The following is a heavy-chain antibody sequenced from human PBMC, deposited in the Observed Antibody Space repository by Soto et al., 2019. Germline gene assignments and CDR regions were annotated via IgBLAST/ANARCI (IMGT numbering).Heavy chain of an antibody. D-gene: IGHD1-26*01. CDR1: GFTFSSYA. Sequence: GGSQRLSCAASGFTFSSYAMSWVRQAPGKGLEWVSAISGSGGSTYYADSVKGRFTISRDNSKHTLYLQMNSLRAEDTAVYYRAKDPLPPASYAHWGQGTLVTVSS. J-gene: IGHJ4*02. CDR3: AKDPLPPASYAH. V-gene: IGHV3-23*01. CDR2: ISGSGGST.